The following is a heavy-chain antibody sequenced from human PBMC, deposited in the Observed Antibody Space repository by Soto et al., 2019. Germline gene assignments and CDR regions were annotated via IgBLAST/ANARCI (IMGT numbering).Heavy chain of an antibody. CDR2: IYYSGST. V-gene: IGHV4-31*02. Sequence: PSETLSLTCTVSGGSISSGGYYWSWIRQHPGKGLEWIGYIYYSGSTYYKPSLKNQDNISVDTSKNQFSLKLSSVTAADTAVFYCARGRGTISGYYPFFDYWGQGTLVTVS. CDR3: ARGRGTISGYYPFFDY. CDR1: GGSISSGGYY. J-gene: IGHJ4*02. D-gene: IGHD3-22*01.